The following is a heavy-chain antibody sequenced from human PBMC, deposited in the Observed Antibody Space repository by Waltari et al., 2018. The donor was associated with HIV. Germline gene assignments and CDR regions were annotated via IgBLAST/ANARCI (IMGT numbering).Heavy chain of an antibody. CDR1: GCTFSSYA. CDR3: ARDRKVGATPGDAFDI. CDR2: IIPIFGTA. V-gene: IGHV1-69*01. J-gene: IGHJ3*02. Sequence: QVQLVQSGAEVKKPGSSVKVSCKASGCTFSSYAISWVRQSPGQGLEWMGGIIPIFGTANYAQKFQGRVTITADESTSTAYMELSSLRSEDTAVYYCARDRKVGATPGDAFDIWGQGTMVTVSS. D-gene: IGHD1-26*01.